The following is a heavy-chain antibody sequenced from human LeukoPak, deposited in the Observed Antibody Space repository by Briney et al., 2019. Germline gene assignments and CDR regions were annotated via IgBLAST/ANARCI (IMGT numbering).Heavy chain of an antibody. CDR3: ARDWNGSGTAFDH. J-gene: IGHJ4*02. CDR1: GFSFSDFY. CDR2: IGSSSGYT. V-gene: IGHV3-11*05. Sequence: GGSLRLSCAASGFSFSDFYMSWIRQAPGKGLECVSYIGSSSGYTNYADSVKGRFAVSRDNPKNSLYLQMNSLRAEDTAVYYCARDWNGSGTAFDHWGQGTLVTVSS. D-gene: IGHD1-1*01.